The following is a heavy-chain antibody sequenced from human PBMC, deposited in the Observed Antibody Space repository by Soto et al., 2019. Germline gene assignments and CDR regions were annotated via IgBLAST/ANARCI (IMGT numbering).Heavy chain of an antibody. CDR3: ARWVYGSGNYYTGPSAFDI. D-gene: IGHD3-10*01. V-gene: IGHV1-69*06. CDR1: GGTLSDHG. CDR2: TIPVFNTA. Sequence: QVQLEQSGAEVKKPGSSVKVSCKASGGTLSDHGVAWLRQAPGQGLEWMGGTIPVFNTAKYAQKFQGRVTVTADKFTNIAYMELSSLRSDDTAFYFCARWVYGSGNYYTGPSAFDIWGQGTMVIVSS. J-gene: IGHJ3*02.